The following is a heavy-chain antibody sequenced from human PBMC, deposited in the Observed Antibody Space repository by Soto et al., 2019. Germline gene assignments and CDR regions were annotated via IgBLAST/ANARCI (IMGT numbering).Heavy chain of an antibody. V-gene: IGHV3-48*01. D-gene: IGHD6-13*01. Sequence: GGSLRLSCAASGFTFSSYSMNWVRQAPGKGLEWVSYISSSSSTIYYADSVKGRFTISRDNAKNSLYLQMNSLRAEDTAVYYCARDLYSSSWYVEDDAFDIWGQGTMVTVSS. J-gene: IGHJ3*02. CDR2: ISSSSSTI. CDR1: GFTFSSYS. CDR3: ARDLYSSSWYVEDDAFDI.